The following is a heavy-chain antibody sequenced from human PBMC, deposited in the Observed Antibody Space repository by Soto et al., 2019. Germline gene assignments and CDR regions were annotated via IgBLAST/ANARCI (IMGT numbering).Heavy chain of an antibody. CDR1: EFTFSSNYA. D-gene: IGHD6-13*01. J-gene: IGHJ4*02. V-gene: IGHV3-23*01. CDR2: ISGSGGST. Sequence: PGGSLRLSCAASEFTFSSNYAVTWVRQAPGKGLEWVSTISGSGGSTYYADSVKGRFTIPRDNSKNTLYLQMNSLRAEDTAVYYCAKDQGSSWYEIDYWGQGTLVTVSS. CDR3: AKDQGSSWYEIDY.